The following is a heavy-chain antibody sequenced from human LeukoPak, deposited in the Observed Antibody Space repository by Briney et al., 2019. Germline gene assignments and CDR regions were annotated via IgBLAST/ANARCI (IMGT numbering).Heavy chain of an antibody. D-gene: IGHD5-18*01. CDR1: GFTFDDYA. CDR3: AKLNGYSYGYWGTALDY. V-gene: IGHV3-43*02. J-gene: IGHJ4*02. CDR2: ISGDGGST. Sequence: GGSLRLSCAASGFTFDDYAMHWVRQAPGKGLGWVSLISGDGGSTYYADSVKGRFTISRDNSKNSLYLQMNSLRTEDTALYYCAKLNGYSYGYWGTALDYWGQGTLVTVSS.